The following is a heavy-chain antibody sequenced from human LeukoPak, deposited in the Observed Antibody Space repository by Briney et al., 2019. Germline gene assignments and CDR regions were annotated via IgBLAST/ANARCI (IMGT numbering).Heavy chain of an antibody. CDR2: IYTSGNT. Sequence: AETLSLTCTVSGGSIRSYHWSWIRQPAGKGLEWVGLIYTSGNTKYNSSLKSRVSMSVDTSKNQFSLKLRSVTAADTAVYFCASLGSGRFFDLWGRGTLVTVSS. V-gene: IGHV4-4*07. D-gene: IGHD3-16*01. CDR1: GGSIRSYH. CDR3: ASLGSGRFFDL. J-gene: IGHJ2*01.